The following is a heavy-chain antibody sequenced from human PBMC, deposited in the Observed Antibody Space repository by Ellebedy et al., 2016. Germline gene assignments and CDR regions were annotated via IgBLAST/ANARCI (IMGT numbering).Heavy chain of an antibody. D-gene: IGHD3-10*01. CDR2: INHSGST. V-gene: IGHV4-34*01. CDR3: ARIGSYGSGS. Sequence: SETLSLXXAVYGGSFSGYYWSWIRQPPGKGLEWIGEINHSGSTNYNPSLKSRVTISVDTSKNQFSLKLSSVTAADTAVYYCARIGSYGSGSWGQGTLVTVSS. J-gene: IGHJ4*02. CDR1: GGSFSGYY.